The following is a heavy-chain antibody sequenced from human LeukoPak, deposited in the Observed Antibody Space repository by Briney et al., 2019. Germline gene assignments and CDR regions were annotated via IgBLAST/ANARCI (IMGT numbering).Heavy chain of an antibody. CDR3: ARDSTTMVRGASAFDI. CDR1: GFTVSSNY. J-gene: IGHJ3*02. Sequence: PGGSVRLSCAASGFTVSSNYMSWVRQAPGKGLEWVSVIYSGGSTYYADSVKGRFTISRDNSKNTLYLQMNSLRAEDTAVYYCARDSTTMVRGASAFDIWGQGTMVTVSS. D-gene: IGHD3-10*01. V-gene: IGHV3-66*01. CDR2: IYSGGST.